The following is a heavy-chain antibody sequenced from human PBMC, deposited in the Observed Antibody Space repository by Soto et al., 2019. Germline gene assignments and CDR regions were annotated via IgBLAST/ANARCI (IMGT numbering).Heavy chain of an antibody. CDR1: EFNCSNYA. Sequence: GGSQRLSCAASEFNCSNYAIHRVRQAPGKGLEWVAVITYDGSEKYYADSVKGRFTISRDNSKNTLYLQMNSLRAEDTAVYYCARETEAFDYWGQGTLVTVSS. V-gene: IGHV3-30-3*01. CDR2: ITYDGSEK. J-gene: IGHJ4*02. CDR3: ARETEAFDY.